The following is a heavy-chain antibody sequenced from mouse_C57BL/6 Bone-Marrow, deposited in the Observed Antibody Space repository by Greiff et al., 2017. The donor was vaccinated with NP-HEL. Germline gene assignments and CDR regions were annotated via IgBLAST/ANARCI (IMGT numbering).Heavy chain of an antibody. CDR2: ISSGGSYT. CDR3: AGHLRTTVVAEDYFDD. J-gene: IGHJ2*01. Sequence: EVQLVESGGDLVKPGGSLKLSCAASGFTFSSYGMSLVRQTPDKRLEWVATISSGGSYTYYPASVKGRFTISRDNAKNTLYLQMSSLKSEDTAMYYCAGHLRTTVVAEDYFDDWGKGTTLTVSA. D-gene: IGHD1-1*01. V-gene: IGHV5-6*01. CDR1: GFTFSSYG.